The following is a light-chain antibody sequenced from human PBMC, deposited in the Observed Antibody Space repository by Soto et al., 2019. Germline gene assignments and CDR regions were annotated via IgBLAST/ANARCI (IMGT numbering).Light chain of an antibody. Sequence: QSALTQPASVSGPPGQSITISCTGSISDVGSYDLVSWYQQHPGKAPKLMIYQVSRRPSGVSNRFFGSKSGNTASLAISGLQPEDEADYYCSSYTTTSNYVFGTGTKGTVL. V-gene: IGLV2-14*02. CDR1: ISDVGSYDL. CDR2: QVS. CDR3: SSYTTTSNYV. J-gene: IGLJ1*01.